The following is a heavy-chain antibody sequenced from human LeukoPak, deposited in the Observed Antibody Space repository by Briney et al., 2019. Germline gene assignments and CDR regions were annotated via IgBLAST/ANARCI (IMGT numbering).Heavy chain of an antibody. J-gene: IGHJ4*02. CDR1: GFTFDDYA. D-gene: IGHD1-14*01. Sequence: GGSLRLSCAASGFTFDDYAMHWVRQAPGKGLEWVSGISWSSDNIDYADSVKGRFTISRDNAKNSLYLQMNSLRAEDTALYYCAKPAKTDYADYWGQGTLVTVSS. CDR3: AKPAKTDYADY. CDR2: ISWSSDNI. V-gene: IGHV3-9*01.